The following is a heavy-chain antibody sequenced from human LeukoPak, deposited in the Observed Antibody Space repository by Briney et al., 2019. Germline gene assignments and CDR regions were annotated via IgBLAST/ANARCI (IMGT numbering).Heavy chain of an antibody. Sequence: QSGGSLRLSCAASGFTFSSYAMSWVRQAPGKGLEWVSGISDGGITTYYADSVKGRFTISRDNAKNSLYLQMNSLRAEDTAVYYCARDWEAVAGTLDYWGQGTLVTVSS. V-gene: IGHV3-23*01. CDR1: GFTFSSYA. CDR3: ARDWEAVAGTLDY. J-gene: IGHJ4*02. D-gene: IGHD6-19*01. CDR2: ISDGGITT.